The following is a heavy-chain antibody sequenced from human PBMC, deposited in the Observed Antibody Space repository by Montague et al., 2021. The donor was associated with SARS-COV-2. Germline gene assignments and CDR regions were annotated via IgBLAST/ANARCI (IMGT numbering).Heavy chain of an antibody. Sequence: SETLSLTCTVSGGSISSSSYYWVWIRQPPGKGLQWIGSIYYGGSTNYNPSLKSRVTISVDTSKNQFSLKLSSVTAADTAVYYCACGEITTRGLIYYYGMDVWGQGTTVTVSS. V-gene: IGHV4-39*07. D-gene: IGHD3-10*01. CDR2: IYYGGST. CDR1: GGSISSSSYY. CDR3: ACGEITTRGLIYYYGMDV. J-gene: IGHJ6*02.